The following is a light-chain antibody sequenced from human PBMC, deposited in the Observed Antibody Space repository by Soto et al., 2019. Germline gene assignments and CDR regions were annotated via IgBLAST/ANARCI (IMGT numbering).Light chain of an antibody. CDR3: SSYTSSTTLV. J-gene: IGLJ2*01. Sequence: QSALTQPASVSGSPGQSITISCTGTSSDVGGYNYVSWYQQHPGKAPKLIINDVSTRPPGVSNRFSGSKSGNTASLTISGLQAEDEADYYCSSYTSSTTLVFGGGTQLTVL. CDR2: DVS. V-gene: IGLV2-14*03. CDR1: SSDVGGYNY.